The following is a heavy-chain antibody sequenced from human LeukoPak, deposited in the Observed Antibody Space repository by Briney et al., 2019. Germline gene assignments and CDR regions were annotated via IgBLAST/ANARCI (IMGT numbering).Heavy chain of an antibody. V-gene: IGHV3-11*06. D-gene: IGHD4-17*01. CDR1: GFIFSDYY. CDR2: IDGSSSRT. CDR3: ASQGTTVTTLPDYYYYYGMDV. J-gene: IGHJ6*02. Sequence: GGSLRLSCAASGFIFSDYYMSWMRQAPGKGLEWLSYIDGSSSRTNYADSVKGRFTISRDNVKNSLYLQMNSLRAEDTAVYYCASQGTTVTTLPDYYYYYGMDVWGQGTTVTVSS.